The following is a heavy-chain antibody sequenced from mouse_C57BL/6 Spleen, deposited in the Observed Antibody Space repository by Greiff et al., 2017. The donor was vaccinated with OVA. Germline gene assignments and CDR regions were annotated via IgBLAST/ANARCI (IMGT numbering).Heavy chain of an antibody. Sequence: VKLQQPGAELVKPGASVKMSCKASGYTFTSYWITWVKQRPGQGLEWIGDIYPGSGSTNYNEKFKSKATLTVDTSSSTAYMQLSSLTSEDSAVYYCARSDYGSSYGAYWGQGTLVTVSA. CDR1: GYTFTSYW. CDR2: IYPGSGST. CDR3: ARSDYGSSYGAY. J-gene: IGHJ3*01. D-gene: IGHD1-1*01. V-gene: IGHV1-55*01.